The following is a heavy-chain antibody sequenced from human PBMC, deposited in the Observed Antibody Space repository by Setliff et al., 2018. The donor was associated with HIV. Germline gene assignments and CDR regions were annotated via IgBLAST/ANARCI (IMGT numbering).Heavy chain of an antibody. Sequence: TLSLTCPVSGGSISSSSYYWGWIRQPPGKGLEWIGSIYYSGSTYYNPSLKSRVTISVDTSKNQFSLKLSSVTAADTAVYYCARLRREEQWLVRGWFDPWGQGTLVTVSS. V-gene: IGHV4-39*01. CDR3: ARLRREEQWLVRGWFDP. D-gene: IGHD6-19*01. CDR1: GGSISSSSYY. CDR2: IYYSGST. J-gene: IGHJ5*02.